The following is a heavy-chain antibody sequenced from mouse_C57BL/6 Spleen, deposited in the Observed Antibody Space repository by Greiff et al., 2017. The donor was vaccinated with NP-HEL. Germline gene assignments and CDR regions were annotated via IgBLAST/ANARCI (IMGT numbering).Heavy chain of an antibody. D-gene: IGHD2-4*01. CDR2: IDPSDSYT. Sequence: VQLQESGAELVMPGASVKLSCKASGYTFTSYWMHWVKQRPGQGLEWIGEIDPSDSYTNYNQKFKGKSTLTVDKSSSTAYMQLSSLTSEDSAVYYCARRGLRREYYYAMDYWGQGTSVTVSS. V-gene: IGHV1-69*01. CDR3: ARRGLRREYYYAMDY. J-gene: IGHJ4*01. CDR1: GYTFTSYW.